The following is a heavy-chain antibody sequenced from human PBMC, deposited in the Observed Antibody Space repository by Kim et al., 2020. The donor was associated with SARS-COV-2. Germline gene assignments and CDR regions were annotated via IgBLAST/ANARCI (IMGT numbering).Heavy chain of an antibody. Sequence: GGSLRLSCAASGFTFSGSAMHWVRQASGKGLEWVGRIRSKANSYTTAYAASVKGRFTISRDDSENTAYLQMNSLKTEDTAVDYCIRYYYDSSGSGVYWGQGTRVSVSA. J-gene: IGHJ4*02. CDR1: GFTFSGSA. D-gene: IGHD3-22*01. CDR3: IRYYYDSSGSGVY. CDR2: IRSKANSYTT. V-gene: IGHV3-73*01.